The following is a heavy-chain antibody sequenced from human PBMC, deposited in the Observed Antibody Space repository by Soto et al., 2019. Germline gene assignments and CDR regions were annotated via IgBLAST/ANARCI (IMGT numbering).Heavy chain of an antibody. V-gene: IGHV3-30*03. CDR2: ISYDGSNK. CDR3: AREGTSHCYFCWFDP. D-gene: IGHD2-21*02. Sequence: PGGSLRLSCAASGFTFSSYSMNWVRQAPGKGLEWVAVISYDGSNKYYADSVKGRFTISRDNSKNTLYLQMNSLRAEDTAVYYCAREGTSHCYFCWFDPWGQGTLVTVSS. CDR1: GFTFSSYS. J-gene: IGHJ5*02.